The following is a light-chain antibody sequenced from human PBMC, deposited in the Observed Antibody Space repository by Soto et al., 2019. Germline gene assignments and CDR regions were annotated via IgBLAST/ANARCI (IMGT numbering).Light chain of an antibody. CDR3: QQYGSSPA. CDR2: GAS. CDR1: QSVTNSY. Sequence: EIVLTQSPGTLSLSPGERATLSCRASQSVTNSYFSWYQKKPGQAPRLLISGASSRATGIPDMCSGSASGTDFILTSSRLEPEDFTVYYCQQYGSSPAFGGGTKVEIK. J-gene: IGKJ4*01. V-gene: IGKV3-20*01.